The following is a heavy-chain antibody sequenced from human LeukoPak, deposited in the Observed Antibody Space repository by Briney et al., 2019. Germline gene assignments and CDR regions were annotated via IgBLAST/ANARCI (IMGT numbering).Heavy chain of an antibody. CDR1: GFTFDDYA. V-gene: IGHV3-43*02. Sequence: GGSLRLSCAASGFTFDDYAMHWVRQAPGKGLEWVSLIRADGITTYYADSVKGRFTISRDSSKNSLYLQMNSLRTEDSALYYCAKDYYWGQGTLVTVSS. J-gene: IGHJ4*02. CDR2: IRADGITT. CDR3: AKDYY.